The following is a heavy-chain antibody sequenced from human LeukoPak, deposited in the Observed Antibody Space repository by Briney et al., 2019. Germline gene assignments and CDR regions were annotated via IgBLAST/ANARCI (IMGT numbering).Heavy chain of an antibody. CDR1: GFTFDDYA. V-gene: IGHV3-43*02. Sequence: GGSLRLSCAASGFTFDDYAMHWVRQAPGKGLEWVSLIRADGITTYYADSVKGRFTISRDSSKNSLYLQMNSLRTEDSALYYCAKDYYWGQGTLVTVSS. J-gene: IGHJ4*02. CDR2: IRADGITT. CDR3: AKDYY.